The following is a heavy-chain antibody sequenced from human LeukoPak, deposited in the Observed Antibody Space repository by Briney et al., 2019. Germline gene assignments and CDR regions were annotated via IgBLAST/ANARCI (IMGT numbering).Heavy chain of an antibody. CDR3: ARVNYYYYGMDV. V-gene: IGHV3-30-3*01. CDR1: GFTFSSYA. CDR2: ISYDGSNK. J-gene: IGHJ6*02. Sequence: TGGSLRLSCAASGFTFSSYAMRWVRQAPGKGLEWVAVISYDGSNKYYADSVKGRFTISRDNSKNTLYLQMNSLRAEDTAVYYCARVNYYYYGMDVWGQGTTVTVSS.